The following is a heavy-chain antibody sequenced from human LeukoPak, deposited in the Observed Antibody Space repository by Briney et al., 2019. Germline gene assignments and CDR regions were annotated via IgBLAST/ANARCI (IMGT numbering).Heavy chain of an antibody. CDR2: IYYSGST. Sequence: SETLSLTCTVSGGSINNYYWSWIRQPAGKGLEWIGRIYYSGSTYYNPSLKSRVTISVDTSKNQFSLKLSSVTAADTAVYYCARDVNAPRPAYFDYWGQGTLVTVSS. CDR3: ARDVNAPRPAYFDY. V-gene: IGHV4-4*07. D-gene: IGHD2-8*01. J-gene: IGHJ4*02. CDR1: GGSINNYY.